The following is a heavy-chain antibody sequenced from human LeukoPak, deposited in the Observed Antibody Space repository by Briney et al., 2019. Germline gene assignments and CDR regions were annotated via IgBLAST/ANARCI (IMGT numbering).Heavy chain of an antibody. CDR2: INPNSGGT. Sequence: ASVKVSCKASGYTFTDNHMYWIRQAPGQGPECMGWINPNSGGTNYAQKFQGRITMTRDTSISTAYMELSRLTSDDTAIYFCARELGRNAFDIWGQGTMVTVSP. CDR1: GYTFTDNH. V-gene: IGHV1-2*02. CDR3: ARELGRNAFDI. J-gene: IGHJ3*02. D-gene: IGHD7-27*01.